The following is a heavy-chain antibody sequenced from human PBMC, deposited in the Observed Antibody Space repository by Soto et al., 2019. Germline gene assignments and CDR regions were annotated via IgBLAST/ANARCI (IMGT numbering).Heavy chain of an antibody. CDR3: ARGRGYSGYEIDY. D-gene: IGHD5-12*01. V-gene: IGHV3-11*01. CDR1: GFTCSDYY. J-gene: IGHJ4*02. CDR2: ISSSGNTI. Sequence: SLLLSGAASGFTCSDYYMSWSRQAPGKGLEWGSYISSSGNTIYYADSLKGRFTISRDNAKNSLYQQMNSLRAEDTAVYYCARGRGYSGYEIDYWGQGTLFTVSS.